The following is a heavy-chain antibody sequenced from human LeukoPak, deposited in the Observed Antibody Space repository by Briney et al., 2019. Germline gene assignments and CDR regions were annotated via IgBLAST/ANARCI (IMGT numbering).Heavy chain of an antibody. CDR1: GGSISSYY. CDR2: THYTGNT. Sequence: SETLSLTCTVSGGSISSYYWSWIQQPPGKALEWIGYTHYTGNTKSNPSLKSRVTTSVDTSKSQFSLKLSSVTAADTAVYYCAKWSSTLKAFDFWGQGILVIVSS. CDR3: AKWSSTLKAFDF. D-gene: IGHD2-8*01. J-gene: IGHJ4*02. V-gene: IGHV4-59*08.